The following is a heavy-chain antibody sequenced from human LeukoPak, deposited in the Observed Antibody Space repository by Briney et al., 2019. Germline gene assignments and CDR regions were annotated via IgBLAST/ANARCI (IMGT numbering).Heavy chain of an antibody. V-gene: IGHV4-30-4*01. CDR3: ARTCGGDCSNFDY. J-gene: IGHJ4*02. CDR1: GDSLSSGDYY. Sequence: SETLSLTCTVPGDSLSSGDYYWRWIRQPPGKGLEWIGYIYYSRRTYYNPSLKSRVTISVDTPKNQFSLKLSAVTAADTAVYYCARTCGGDCSNFDYWGQGTLVTVSS. D-gene: IGHD2-21*02. CDR2: IYYSRRT.